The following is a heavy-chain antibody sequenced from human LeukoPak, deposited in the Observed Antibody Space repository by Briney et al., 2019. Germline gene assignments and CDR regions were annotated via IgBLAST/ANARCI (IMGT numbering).Heavy chain of an antibody. Sequence: SETLSLTCTVSGGSLSGYYWSWIRQPPGKGLEWIGYIFYTGSTYYNPSLKSRVTISLATSKNHFSLKVNSVTAADTAVYYCARDLVMTGPPDYYYGMDVGGKGPTV. CDR3: ARDLVMTGPPDYYYGMDV. J-gene: IGHJ6*04. D-gene: IGHD3-9*01. CDR1: GGSLSGYY. V-gene: IGHV4-59*06. CDR2: IFYTGST.